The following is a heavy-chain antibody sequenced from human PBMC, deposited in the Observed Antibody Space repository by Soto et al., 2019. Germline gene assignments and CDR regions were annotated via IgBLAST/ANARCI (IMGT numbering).Heavy chain of an antibody. Sequence: ASVKVSCKASGYTFTSYDINWVRQATGQGLEWMGWMNPNSGNTGYAQKFQGRVTMTRNTSISTAYMELSSLRSEDTAVYYCARTQRGYSPPHKTYYFDYWGQGTLVTVSS. D-gene: IGHD5-12*01. CDR3: ARTQRGYSPPHKTYYFDY. J-gene: IGHJ4*02. CDR2: MNPNSGNT. CDR1: GYTFTSYD. V-gene: IGHV1-8*01.